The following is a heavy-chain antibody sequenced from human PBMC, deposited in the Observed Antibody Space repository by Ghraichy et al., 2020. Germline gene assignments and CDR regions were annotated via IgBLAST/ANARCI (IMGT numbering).Heavy chain of an antibody. Sequence: SETLSLTCTVSGGSISSYYWSWIRQPPGKGLEWIGYIYYSGSTNYNPSLKSRVTISVDTSKNQFSLKLSPVTAADTAVYYCARGYIEGAFDIWGQGTMVTVSS. CDR2: IYYSGST. CDR1: GGSISSYY. V-gene: IGHV4-59*01. CDR3: ARGYIEGAFDI. J-gene: IGHJ3*02. D-gene: IGHD1-1*01.